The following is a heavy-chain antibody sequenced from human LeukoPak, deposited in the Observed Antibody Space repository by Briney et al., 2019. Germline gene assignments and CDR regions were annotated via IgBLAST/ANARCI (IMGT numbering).Heavy chain of an antibody. Sequence: PGGSLRLSCAASGYTFSIYGMNWVRQAPGKGPEWVAIIWYDGSNTYFAESVMGRFSISKDNFKNIVYLQMNSLKIEDTGVYYCARAGIVNALDYWGQGAQVTVSP. CDR2: IWYDGSNT. CDR1: GYTFSIYG. D-gene: IGHD2/OR15-2a*01. J-gene: IGHJ4*02. CDR3: ARAGIVNALDY. V-gene: IGHV3-33*01.